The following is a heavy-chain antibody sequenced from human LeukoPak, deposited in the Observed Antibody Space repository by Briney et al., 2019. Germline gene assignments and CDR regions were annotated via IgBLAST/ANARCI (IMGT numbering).Heavy chain of an antibody. J-gene: IGHJ4*02. CDR3: ARTHDSSGYYYAPSFDY. CDR1: GGSISGSSYY. D-gene: IGHD3-22*01. CDR2: IYYSGST. V-gene: IGHV4-39*07. Sequence: SSETPSLTCTVSGGSISGSSYYWGWIRQPPGKGLEWIGSIYYSGSTYYNPSLKSRVTISVDTSKNQFSLKLSSVTAADTAVYYCARTHDSSGYYYAPSFDYWGQGTLVTVSS.